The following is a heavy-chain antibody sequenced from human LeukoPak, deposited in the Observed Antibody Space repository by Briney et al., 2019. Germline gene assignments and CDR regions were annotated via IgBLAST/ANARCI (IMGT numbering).Heavy chain of an antibody. CDR1: GGSISSYY. CDR2: IYYSGST. D-gene: IGHD3-10*01. V-gene: IGHV4-59*01. J-gene: IGHJ6*03. Sequence: SETLSLTCTVSGGSISSYYWSWIRQPPGKGLEWIGYIYYSGSTNYNPSLKSRVTISVDTSKNQFSLKLSSVTAADTAVYYCARDGLRGKMPSDYYYYMDVWGKGTTVTVSS. CDR3: ARDGLRGKMPSDYYYYMDV.